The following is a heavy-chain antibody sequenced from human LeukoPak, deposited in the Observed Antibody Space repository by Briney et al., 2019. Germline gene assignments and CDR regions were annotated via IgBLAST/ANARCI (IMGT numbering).Heavy chain of an antibody. CDR3: AKWGDYDVLTGYYVSDY. CDR2: ITGSGGNT. V-gene: IGHV3-23*01. D-gene: IGHD3-9*01. CDR1: GFTFSNYA. J-gene: IGHJ4*02. Sequence: GGSLRLSCAASGFTFSNYAMSWVRQAPGKGLEWVSAITGSGGNTYYADSVKGRFTIPRDNSKNTVFLQMSSLRAEDTAVYYCAKWGDYDVLTGYYVSDYWGQGTLVTVSS.